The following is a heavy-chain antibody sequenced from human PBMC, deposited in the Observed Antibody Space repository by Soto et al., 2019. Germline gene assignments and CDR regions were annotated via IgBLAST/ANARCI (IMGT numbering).Heavy chain of an antibody. Sequence: GASVKVSCKASGGTFSSYAISWVRQAPGQGLEWMGGIIPIFGTANYAQKSQGRVTITADESTSTAYMELNSLRAEDTAVYYCAKKSPLGGSNYGMDVWGQGTTVTVSS. CDR2: IIPIFGTA. CDR3: AKKSPLGGSNYGMDV. CDR1: GGTFSSYA. V-gene: IGHV1-69*13. D-gene: IGHD3-16*01. J-gene: IGHJ6*02.